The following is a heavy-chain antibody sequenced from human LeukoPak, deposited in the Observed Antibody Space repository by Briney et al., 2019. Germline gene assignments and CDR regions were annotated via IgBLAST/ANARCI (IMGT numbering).Heavy chain of an antibody. CDR3: VRTDCSGAGCRLAT. V-gene: IGHV4-38-2*02. CDR1: GGSISSGYY. Sequence: PSETLSLTCTVSGGSISSGYYWGWIRQPPGKGLEWIGSIYHSGSTYYNPSLKSRVTISVDTSKNQFSLKLFSVTAADTAVYYCVRTDCSGAGCRLATWGQGALVTVSS. D-gene: IGHD2-15*01. CDR2: IYHSGST. J-gene: IGHJ4*02.